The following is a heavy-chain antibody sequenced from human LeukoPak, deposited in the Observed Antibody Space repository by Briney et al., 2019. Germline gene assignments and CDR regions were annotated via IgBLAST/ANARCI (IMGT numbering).Heavy chain of an antibody. CDR1: GYTFTGYY. CDR2: INPNSGGT. V-gene: IGHV1-2*02. J-gene: IGHJ4*02. CDR3: ATSKGYFYDTSGLLA. D-gene: IGHD3-22*01. Sequence: GASVKVSCKASGYTFTGYYMHWVRQAPGQGLEWMGWINPNSGGTNCAQKFQGRVTMTRDTSINTAYMEMSRLRLDDTAVFYCATSKGYFYDTSGLLAWGQGTLVTVSS.